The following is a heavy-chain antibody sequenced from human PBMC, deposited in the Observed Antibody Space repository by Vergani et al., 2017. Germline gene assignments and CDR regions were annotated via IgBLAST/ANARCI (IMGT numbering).Heavy chain of an antibody. Sequence: QVQLQESGPGLVKPSETLSLTCAVSGYSISSGYYWSWIRQPAGKGLEWIGRIYTSGSTNYNPSLKSRVTISADTSKNQFSLKLNSVTAADTAVYYCARAAASALDNWGQGTLVTVSS. J-gene: IGHJ4*02. CDR3: ARAAASALDN. D-gene: IGHD6-13*01. CDR2: IYTSGST. CDR1: GYSISSGYY. V-gene: IGHV4-61*02.